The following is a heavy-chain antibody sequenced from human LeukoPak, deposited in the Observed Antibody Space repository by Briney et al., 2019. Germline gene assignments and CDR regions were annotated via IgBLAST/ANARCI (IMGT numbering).Heavy chain of an antibody. CDR2: ISWNSGTI. J-gene: IGHJ3*02. CDR3: AKSYGGLGINRNGFDI. V-gene: IGHV3-9*01. Sequence: PGGSLRLSCAASGFTFEDYVMHWVRQAPGKGLEWVSGISWNSGTIGFADSVKGRFTISRDNAKNSLYLQMHSLRPEDTALYYCAKSYGGLGINRNGFDIWGQGTMVTVSS. CDR1: GFTFEDYV. D-gene: IGHD4-23*01.